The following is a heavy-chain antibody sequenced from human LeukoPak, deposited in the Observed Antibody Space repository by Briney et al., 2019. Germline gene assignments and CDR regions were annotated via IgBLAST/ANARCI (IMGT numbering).Heavy chain of an antibody. CDR1: GFRFNNFV. Sequence: GGSLRLSCAASGFRFNNFVMNWVRQAPGKGLEWVSTIRDRGSNTYYADSVKGRFTISTDNSKDTLYLQVDSLRAEDTAIYYCVRSRIEVLGTGGFDYWGQGALVTVSS. V-gene: IGHV3-23*01. D-gene: IGHD3-10*01. CDR2: IRDRGSNT. J-gene: IGHJ4*02. CDR3: VRSRIEVLGTGGFDY.